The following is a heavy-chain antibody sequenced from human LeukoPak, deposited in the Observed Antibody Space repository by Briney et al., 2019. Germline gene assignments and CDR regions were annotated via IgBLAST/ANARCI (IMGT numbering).Heavy chain of an antibody. CDR1: GGSISSYY. CDR3: ARHNSVGAGVNYFDY. Sequence: SETLSLTCTVSGGSISSYYWSWIRQPPGKGLEWIGYIYYSGSTNYNPSLKSRVTIPVDTSKNQFSLKLSSVTAADTAVYYCARHNSVGAGVNYFDYWGQGTLVTVSS. J-gene: IGHJ4*02. D-gene: IGHD1-26*01. CDR2: IYYSGST. V-gene: IGHV4-59*08.